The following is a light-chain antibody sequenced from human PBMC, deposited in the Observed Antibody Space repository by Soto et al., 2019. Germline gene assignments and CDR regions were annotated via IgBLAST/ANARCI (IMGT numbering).Light chain of an antibody. CDR2: DVS. V-gene: IGLV2-11*01. CDR1: SSDVGGYNY. CDR3: CSYAGSSYV. Sequence: QSALTQPRSVSGSPGQSATISCTGTSSDVGGYNYVSWYQQHPGKAPKLMIYDVSKRPSGVPDRFSGSKSGNTASLTISGLQAEDEADYYCCSYAGSSYVFGTGTKVTVL. J-gene: IGLJ1*01.